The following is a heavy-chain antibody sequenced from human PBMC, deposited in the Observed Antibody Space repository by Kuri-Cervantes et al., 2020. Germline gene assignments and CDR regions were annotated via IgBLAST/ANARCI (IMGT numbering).Heavy chain of an antibody. J-gene: IGHJ4*02. CDR3: ARRWEL. D-gene: IGHD1-26*01. V-gene: IGHV3-66*02. Sequence: GESLKISCAASGFTVSSNYMSWVRQAPGKGLEWVSAISGSGGSTYYADSVKGRFTISRDNSKNTLYLQMNSLRAEDTAVYYWARRWELWGQGTLVTVSS. CDR1: GFTVSSNY. CDR2: ISGSGGST.